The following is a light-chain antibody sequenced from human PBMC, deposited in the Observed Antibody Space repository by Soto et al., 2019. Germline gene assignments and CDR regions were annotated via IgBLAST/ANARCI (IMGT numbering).Light chain of an antibody. Sequence: DIVMTQSPDSLAVSLGERATINCKSSQSVLYSPNNKNYLAWYQQKPGQPPRLLVYWASTRESGVPDRFSGSGSGTDFPLTISSLQAEDAAVYYCHQYHSAPKTFGQGTKVEIK. J-gene: IGKJ1*01. CDR1: QSVLYSPNNKNY. V-gene: IGKV4-1*01. CDR3: HQYHSAPKT. CDR2: WAS.